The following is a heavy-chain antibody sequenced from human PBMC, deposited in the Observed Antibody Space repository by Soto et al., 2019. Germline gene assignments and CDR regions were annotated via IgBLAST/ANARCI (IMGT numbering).Heavy chain of an antibody. Sequence: EVQLVESGGGLVQPGGSLRLSCAASGFTFSSYWMHWVRQAPGKGLVWVSRINSDGSSTSYADSVKGRFTISRDNAKNTLYLQINSLSAQDTAVYYCVRTSLVVAATTREDYWGQGTLVTVSS. CDR3: VRTSLVVAATTREDY. V-gene: IGHV3-74*01. CDR2: INSDGSST. J-gene: IGHJ4*02. D-gene: IGHD2-15*01. CDR1: GFTFSSYW.